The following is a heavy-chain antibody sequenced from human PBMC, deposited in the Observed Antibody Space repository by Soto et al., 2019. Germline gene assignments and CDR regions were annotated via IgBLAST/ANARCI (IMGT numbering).Heavy chain of an antibody. D-gene: IGHD3-3*01. CDR2: ISYSGST. V-gene: IGHV4-31*03. CDR1: GGSISSGDYY. Sequence: QVQLQESGPGLVKPSQTLSLTCTVSGGSISSGDYYWSWIRQHPGKGLEWIGYISYSGSTYYNPAHKRRVNISVDTSKTQFYLKLSAVTAAATAVYYCARWWSGSRQGFDPWGQGTLVTVSS. J-gene: IGHJ5*02. CDR3: ARWWSGSRQGFDP.